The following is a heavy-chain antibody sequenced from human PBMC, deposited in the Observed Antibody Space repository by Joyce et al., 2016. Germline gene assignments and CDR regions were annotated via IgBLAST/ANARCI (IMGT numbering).Heavy chain of an antibody. CDR3: AKGYGDHSYFDY. D-gene: IGHD4-17*01. J-gene: IGHJ4*02. CDR2: VSGRGAST. Sequence: EVQLLESGGGLVQPGGSLRLSCVASGFTFSCYAMSWVRQAPGKGLEWVSTVSGRGASTYYADSVKGRFTISRDNSKNTLYLQMNSLRAEDTAVYYCAKGYGDHSYFDYWGQGTLVTVSS. V-gene: IGHV3-23*01. CDR1: GFTFSCYA.